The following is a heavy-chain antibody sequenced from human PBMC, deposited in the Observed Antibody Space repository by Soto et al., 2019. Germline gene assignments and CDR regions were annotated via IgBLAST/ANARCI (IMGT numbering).Heavy chain of an antibody. D-gene: IGHD3-22*01. Sequence: PSETLSLTCTVSGGSINNNNDYWGWVRQPPGKGLEWIGSVYHTGTAYYNPSLKSRVTISVDTSKNQFSLKLTSVTAADAALYYCARDFFDSSDYTTNWFDPWGQGTLVTVSS. V-gene: IGHV4-39*01. CDR3: ARDFFDSSDYTTNWFDP. CDR2: VYHTGTA. J-gene: IGHJ5*02. CDR1: GGSINNNNDY.